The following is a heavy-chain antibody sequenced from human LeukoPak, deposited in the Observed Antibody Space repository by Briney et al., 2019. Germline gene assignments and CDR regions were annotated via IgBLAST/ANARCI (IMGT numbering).Heavy chain of an antibody. CDR3: ARGGRDNWNYVWFDP. D-gene: IGHD1-7*01. J-gene: IGHJ5*02. Sequence: ASVTVSFKASGYTFTNYAMHWVRPAPGQRLEWMGWINAGNGNTKYSQKFHGRVTITRDTSASTAYMELSSLSSEDTAVYYCARGGRDNWNYVWFDPWGQGTLVTVSS. V-gene: IGHV1-3*01. CDR1: GYTFTNYA. CDR2: INAGNGNT.